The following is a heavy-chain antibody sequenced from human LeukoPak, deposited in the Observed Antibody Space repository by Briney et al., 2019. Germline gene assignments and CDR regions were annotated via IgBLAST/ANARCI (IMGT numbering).Heavy chain of an antibody. D-gene: IGHD6-19*01. CDR3: ARDLGSSGWYLSQDY. J-gene: IGHJ4*02. V-gene: IGHV4-4*07. Sequence: SETLSLTCTASGGSISSYYWSWIRQPAGKGLEWIGRIYTSGSTNYNPSLKSRVTMSVDTSKNQFSLKLSSVTAADTAVYYCARDLGSSGWYLSQDYWGQGTLVTVSS. CDR1: GGSISSYY. CDR2: IYTSGST.